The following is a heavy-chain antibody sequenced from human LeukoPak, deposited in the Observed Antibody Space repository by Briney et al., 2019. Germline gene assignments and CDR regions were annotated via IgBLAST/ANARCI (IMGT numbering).Heavy chain of an antibody. CDR1: GGSISSGSYY. V-gene: IGHV4-61*02. CDR3: ARTNYYGSGSQYFDY. J-gene: IGHJ4*02. D-gene: IGHD3-10*01. Sequence: SQTLSLTCTVSGGSISSGSYYWSWIRQPAGKGLEWIGRIYTSGSTNYNPSLKSRVTISVDTSKNQFSLKLSSVTAADTAVYYCARTNYYGSGSQYFDYWGQGTLVTVSS. CDR2: IYTSGST.